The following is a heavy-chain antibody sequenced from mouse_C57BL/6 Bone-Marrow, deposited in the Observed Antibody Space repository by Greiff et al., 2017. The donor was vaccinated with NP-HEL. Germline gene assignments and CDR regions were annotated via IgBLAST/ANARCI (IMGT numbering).Heavy chain of an antibody. CDR1: GYTFTSYW. J-gene: IGHJ1*03. CDR3: ARGDYYGRCLWYFDV. D-gene: IGHD1-1*01. V-gene: IGHV1-52*01. Sequence: QVQLQQPGAELVRPGSSVKLSCKASGYTFTSYWMHWVKQRPIQGLEWIGNIDPSDSETNYNHKFKDKATLTVDTSSSTAYMQLSSLTSADAAVYYCARGDYYGRCLWYFDVWGTGTTVTVSS. CDR2: IDPSDSET.